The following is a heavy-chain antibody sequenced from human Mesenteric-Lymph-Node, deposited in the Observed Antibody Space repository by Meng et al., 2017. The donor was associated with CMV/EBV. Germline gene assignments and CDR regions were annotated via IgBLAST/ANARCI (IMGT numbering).Heavy chain of an antibody. Sequence: GESLKISCAASGFTFSDYYMSWIRQAPGKGLEWVSAISGSGGTTYYADSVKGRFTISRDNSKNTLYLQMNSLRAEDTAVYYCATRRAGVLRCEDYWGQGTLVTVSS. J-gene: IGHJ4*02. CDR3: ATRRAGVLRCEDY. CDR2: ISGSGGTT. D-gene: IGHD2-8*01. V-gene: IGHV3-23*01. CDR1: GFTFSDYY.